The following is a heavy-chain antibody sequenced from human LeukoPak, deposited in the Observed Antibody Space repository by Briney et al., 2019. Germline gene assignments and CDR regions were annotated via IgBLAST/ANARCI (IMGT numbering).Heavy chain of an antibody. CDR3: ATGSGFIADCGGDCYYPLGYFDY. V-gene: IGHV3-23*01. D-gene: IGHD2-21*02. J-gene: IGHJ4*02. CDR1: GFTFSSYA. CDR2: IGGSGGGT. Sequence: GGSLRLSCAASGFTFSSYAMGWVRQAPGKGLEWVSSIGGSGGGTYYADSVKGRFTISRDNSKNTLYLQMNSLRVEDTAVYFCATGSGFIADCGGDCYYPLGYFDYWGQGSLVTVSS.